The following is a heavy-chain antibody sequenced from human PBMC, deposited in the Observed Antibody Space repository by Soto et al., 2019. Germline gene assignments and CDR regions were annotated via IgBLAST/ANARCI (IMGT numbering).Heavy chain of an antibody. V-gene: IGHV3-30*18. Sequence: QVQLVESGGGVVQPGRSLRLSCAASTFTFSSYGIHWVRQAPGKGLEWVAVISFDGRNKYYADPVKGRFTISRDNSKHTLYLQMNSLRAEDTAVYYCAKDRSTVVTSYYYYGMDVWGQGTTVTGSS. CDR1: TFTFSSYG. CDR2: ISFDGRNK. CDR3: AKDRSTVVTSYYYYGMDV. J-gene: IGHJ6*02. D-gene: IGHD4-4*01.